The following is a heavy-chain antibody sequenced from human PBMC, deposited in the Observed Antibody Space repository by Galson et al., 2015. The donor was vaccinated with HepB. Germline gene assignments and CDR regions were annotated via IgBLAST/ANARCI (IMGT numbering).Heavy chain of an antibody. CDR3: ARDQVFSSGWYSDH. J-gene: IGHJ4*02. Sequence: SLRLSCAASGFTVIRNSKSWVRQAPGKGLEWVSLIHSGGTTYYADSVKGRFTISRDNSKNTLYLQMNSRRAEDTAVYYCARDQVFSSGWYSDHWGQGTLVAVSS. CDR1: GFTVIRNS. V-gene: IGHV3-53*01. CDR2: IHSGGTT. D-gene: IGHD6-19*01.